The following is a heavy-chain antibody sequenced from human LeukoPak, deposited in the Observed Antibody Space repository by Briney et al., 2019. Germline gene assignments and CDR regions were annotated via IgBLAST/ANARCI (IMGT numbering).Heavy chain of an antibody. CDR3: AKAGSYWDFDY. D-gene: IGHD1-26*01. CDR1: GFSFRNYA. Sequence: GGSLRLSCAASGFSFRNYAMSWGRQAPGKGLEWVSGISGSGGSTYYADSVKGRFTSSRDNSKNTLYVQMNSLRVEDTAVYYCAKAGSYWDFDYWGQGTLVTVSS. CDR2: ISGSGGST. V-gene: IGHV3-23*01. J-gene: IGHJ4*02.